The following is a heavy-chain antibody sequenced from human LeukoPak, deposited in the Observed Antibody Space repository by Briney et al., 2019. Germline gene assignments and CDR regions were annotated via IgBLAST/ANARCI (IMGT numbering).Heavy chain of an antibody. J-gene: IGHJ4*02. CDR3: ASLYYDFWSGSQFDY. D-gene: IGHD3-3*01. CDR1: GFTFSSYA. Sequence: GGSLRLSCAASGFTFSSYAMHWVRQAPGKGLEWVAVISYDGSNKYYADSVKGRFTISRDNSKNTLYLQMNSLRAEDTAVYYCASLYYDFWSGSQFDYWGQGTLVTVSS. V-gene: IGHV3-30-3*01. CDR2: ISYDGSNK.